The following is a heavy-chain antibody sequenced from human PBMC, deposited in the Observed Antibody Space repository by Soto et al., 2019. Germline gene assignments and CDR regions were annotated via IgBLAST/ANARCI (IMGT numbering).Heavy chain of an antibody. V-gene: IGHV3-23*01. D-gene: IGHD3-10*01. J-gene: IGHJ5*02. Sequence: EVQLLESGGGLVQPGGSLRLSCAASGFTFSSFAMSWVRQAPGKGLEWVSGISNSGDGGRGFAPYYANTVSGRFTISRDNFKNTLFLQMDSLGAEDTAVYYCAKEGKTRKLDRDLWGQGAVVTVSS. CDR2: ISNSGDGGRGFAP. CDR3: AKEGKTRKLDRDL. CDR1: GFTFSSFA.